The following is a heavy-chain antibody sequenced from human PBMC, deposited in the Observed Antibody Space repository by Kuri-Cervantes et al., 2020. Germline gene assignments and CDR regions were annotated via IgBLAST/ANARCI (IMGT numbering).Heavy chain of an antibody. CDR3: TIVVVPAANWFDP. Sequence: GESLKISCAASGFTFSSYGMHWVRQAPGKGLEWVGRIKSKTDGGTTDYAAPVKGRFTISRDDSKNTLYLQMNSLKTEDTAVYYCTIVVVPAANWFDPWAREPWSPSPQ. CDR2: IKSKTDGGTT. D-gene: IGHD2-2*01. J-gene: IGHJ5*02. CDR1: GFTFSSYG. V-gene: IGHV3-15*01.